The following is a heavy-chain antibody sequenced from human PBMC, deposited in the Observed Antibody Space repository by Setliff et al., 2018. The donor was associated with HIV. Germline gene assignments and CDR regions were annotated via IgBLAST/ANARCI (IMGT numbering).Heavy chain of an antibody. CDR1: GYNFTTYW. CDR2: IYPADSES. V-gene: IGHV5-51*01. J-gene: IGHJ4*02. CDR3: ASRGIGKYSSGWFDF. Sequence: GESLKISCKGSGYNFTTYWIGWVRQMPGKGLEWMGIIYPADSESRYSPSFQGQVTISADKSITTAYLQWSSLKASDTAFYYCASRGIGKYSSGWFDFWGQGTLVTVSS. D-gene: IGHD6-19*01.